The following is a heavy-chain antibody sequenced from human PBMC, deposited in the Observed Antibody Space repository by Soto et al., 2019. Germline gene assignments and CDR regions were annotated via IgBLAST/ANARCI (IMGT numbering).Heavy chain of an antibody. V-gene: IGHV4-30-4*01. CDR2: IYYSGST. CDR1: GGSLSSGDYY. D-gene: IGHD3-22*01. Sequence: PSETLSLTCTVSGGSLSSGDYYWSWIRQPPGKGLEWIGYIYYSGSTYYNPSLKSRVTISVDTSKNQFSLKLSSVTAADTAVYYCARRNYYDSSGYYLLDYWGQGTLVTVSS. CDR3: ARRNYYDSSGYYLLDY. J-gene: IGHJ4*02.